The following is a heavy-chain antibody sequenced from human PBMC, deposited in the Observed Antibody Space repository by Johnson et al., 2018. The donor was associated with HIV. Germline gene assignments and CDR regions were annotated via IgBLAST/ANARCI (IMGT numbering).Heavy chain of an antibody. Sequence: QVQLLESGGGVVQPGRSLRLSCAASGFTFSSYGMHWVRQAPGKGLEWVAVIWYDGSNKYYADYVKGRFTISRDNSKNTLYLKMNSLRAEDTAVYYCAKSDGFEIWGQGTMVTVAS. CDR3: AKSDGFEI. CDR1: GFTFSSYG. V-gene: IGHV3-33*06. J-gene: IGHJ3*02. CDR2: IWYDGSNK.